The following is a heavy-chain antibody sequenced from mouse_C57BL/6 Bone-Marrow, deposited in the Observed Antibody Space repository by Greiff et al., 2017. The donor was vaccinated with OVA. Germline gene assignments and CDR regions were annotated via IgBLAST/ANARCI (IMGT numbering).Heavy chain of an antibody. J-gene: IGHJ4*01. Sequence: VKLVESGPELVKPGASVKLSCKASGYTFTSYDINWVKQRPGQGLEWIGWIYPRDGSTKYNEKFKGKATLTVDTSSSTAYMELHSLTSEDAAVYFCARLYYGRRMDYWGQGTSVTVSS. CDR1: GYTFTSYD. V-gene: IGHV1-85*01. CDR2: IYPRDGST. D-gene: IGHD1-1*01. CDR3: ARLYYGRRMDY.